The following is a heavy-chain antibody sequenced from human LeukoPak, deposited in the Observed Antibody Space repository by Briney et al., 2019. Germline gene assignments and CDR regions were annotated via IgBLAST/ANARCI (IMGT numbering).Heavy chain of an antibody. Sequence: PARSLRLSCAASGFTFSSYGMHWVRQAPGKGLEWVAVIWYDGSNKYYADSVKGRFTISRDNSKNTLYLQMNSLRAEDTAVYYCARDPVPGIAEAGPAYYFDYWGQGTLVTVFS. V-gene: IGHV3-33*01. J-gene: IGHJ4*02. D-gene: IGHD6-13*01. CDR3: ARDPVPGIAEAGPAYYFDY. CDR1: GFTFSSYG. CDR2: IWYDGSNK.